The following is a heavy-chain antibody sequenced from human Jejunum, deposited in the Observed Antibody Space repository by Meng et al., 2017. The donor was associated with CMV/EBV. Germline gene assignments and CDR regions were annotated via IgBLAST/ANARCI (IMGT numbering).Heavy chain of an antibody. CDR1: GGSVSSGGYY. CDR3: ARVSSGWDYFDY. J-gene: IGHJ4*02. Sequence: QVQLQESGPGLVMPSQTLSLTCPVSGGSVSSGGYYWTWIRQHPGKGLEWFGHIYYSGSTFYNPSLKRRVIISIDTSKNQFSLNLRSVTAADTAVYYCARVSSGWDYFDYWGQGTLVTVSS. V-gene: IGHV4-31*03. D-gene: IGHD6-19*01. CDR2: IYYSGST.